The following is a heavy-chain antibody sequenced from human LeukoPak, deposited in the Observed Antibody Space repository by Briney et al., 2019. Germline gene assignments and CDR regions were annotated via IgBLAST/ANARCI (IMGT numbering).Heavy chain of an antibody. J-gene: IGHJ5*02. CDR3: ARVGRFQGQQLVRGQNWFDP. Sequence: ASVKVSCKASGYTFTSYGISWVRQAPGQGLEWMGWISAYNGNTNYAQKLQGRVTMTTDTSTSTAYMELSRLRSDDTAVYYCARVGRFQGQQLVRGQNWFDPWGQGTLVTVSS. CDR2: ISAYNGNT. CDR1: GYTFTSYG. D-gene: IGHD6-13*01. V-gene: IGHV1-18*01.